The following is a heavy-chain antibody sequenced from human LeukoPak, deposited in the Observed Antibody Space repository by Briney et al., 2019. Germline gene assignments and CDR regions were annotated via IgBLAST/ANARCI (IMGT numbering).Heavy chain of an antibody. J-gene: IGHJ4*02. CDR3: ATVGGYGSHFDY. Sequence: GGSLRLSCAASGFTVSSKYLSWVRKAPGKGLECVSIIYSGDSPYYADSVKGQFTVSRDNSKNTLFLQMNSLRAEDTAVYYCATVGGYGSHFDYWGQGTLVTVSS. V-gene: IGHV3-53*01. CDR1: GFTVSSKY. CDR2: IYSGDSP. D-gene: IGHD5-12*01.